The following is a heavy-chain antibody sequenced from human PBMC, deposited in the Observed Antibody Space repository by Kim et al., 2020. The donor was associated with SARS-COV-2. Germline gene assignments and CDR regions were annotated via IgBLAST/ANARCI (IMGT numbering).Heavy chain of an antibody. V-gene: IGHV4-31*02. D-gene: IGHD3-3*01. J-gene: IGHJ4*02. Sequence: LKSRMTISVDTSKNQFSLKLSSVPAADTAVYYCARGRITIFGVVTEFDYWGQGTLVTVSS. CDR3: ARGRITIFGVVTEFDY.